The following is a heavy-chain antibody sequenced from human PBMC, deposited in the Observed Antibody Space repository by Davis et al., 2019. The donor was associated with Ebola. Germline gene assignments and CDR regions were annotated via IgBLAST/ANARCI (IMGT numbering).Heavy chain of an antibody. V-gene: IGHV3-23*01. CDR3: AKGGLWFGELPLYYFDY. CDR2: VSGNAGGT. J-gene: IGHJ4*02. CDR1: GGSFSGYY. D-gene: IGHD3-10*01. Sequence: ETLSLTCAVYGGSFSGYYWSWIRQPPGKGLEWVSAVSGNAGGTYYADSVKGRFTISRDNSKNTLYLQMNSLRAEDTAVYYCAKGGLWFGELPLYYFDYWGQGTLVTVSS.